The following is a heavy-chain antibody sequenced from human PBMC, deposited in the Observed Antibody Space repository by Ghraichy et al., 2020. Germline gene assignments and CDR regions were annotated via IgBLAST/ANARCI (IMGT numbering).Heavy chain of an antibody. Sequence: SVKVSCKASGGTFSSYTISWVRQAPGQGLEWMGRIIPILGIANYAQKFQGRVTITADKSTSTAYMELSSLRSEDTAVYYCARVLPLWFGELLSGSDNWFDPWGQGTLVTVSS. CDR3: ARVLPLWFGELLSGSDNWFDP. D-gene: IGHD3-10*01. CDR1: GGTFSSYT. CDR2: IIPILGIA. V-gene: IGHV1-69*02. J-gene: IGHJ5*02.